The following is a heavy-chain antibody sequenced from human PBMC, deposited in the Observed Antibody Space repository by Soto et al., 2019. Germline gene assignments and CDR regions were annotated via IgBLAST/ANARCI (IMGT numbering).Heavy chain of an antibody. CDR2: IIPIFGTA. CDR3: ATSVVVVIPYHWYFDL. V-gene: IGHV1-69*06. J-gene: IGHJ2*01. D-gene: IGHD3-22*01. Sequence: QVQLVQSGAEVKKPGSSVKVSCKASGGTFSSYAISWVRQAPGQGLEWMGGIIPIFGTANYAQKFQGRVTITGDKPTSTAYMELSSLRSEDTAVYYCATSVVVVIPYHWYFDLWGRGTLVTVSS. CDR1: GGTFSSYA.